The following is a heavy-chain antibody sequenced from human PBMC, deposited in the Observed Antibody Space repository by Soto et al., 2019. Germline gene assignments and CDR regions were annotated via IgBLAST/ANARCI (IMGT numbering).Heavy chain of an antibody. CDR1: GFTFSSYG. CDR3: ARDRRGSDSSGYYDDAFDI. V-gene: IGHV3-33*01. D-gene: IGHD3-22*01. CDR2: IWYDGSNK. J-gene: IGHJ3*02. Sequence: GGSLRLSCAASGFTFSSYGMHWVRQAPGKGLEWVAVIWYDGSNKYYADSVKGRFTISRDNSKNTLYLQMNSRRAEDTAVYYCARDRRGSDSSGYYDDAFDIWGQGTMVTVS.